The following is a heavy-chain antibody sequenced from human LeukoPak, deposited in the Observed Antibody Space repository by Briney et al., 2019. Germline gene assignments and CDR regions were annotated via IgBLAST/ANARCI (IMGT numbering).Heavy chain of an antibody. CDR3: AHRTYYYDSSGHAFDY. Sequence: SGPTLVNXTQTLTLTCTFSGFSLSTSGVGVGWIPQPPGKALEWLALIYWDDDKRYSPSLKSRLTITKDTSKNQVVLTMTNMDPVDTATYYCAHRTYYYDSSGHAFDYWGQGTLVTVSS. CDR1: GFSLSTSGVG. CDR2: IYWDDDK. V-gene: IGHV2-5*02. J-gene: IGHJ4*02. D-gene: IGHD3-22*01.